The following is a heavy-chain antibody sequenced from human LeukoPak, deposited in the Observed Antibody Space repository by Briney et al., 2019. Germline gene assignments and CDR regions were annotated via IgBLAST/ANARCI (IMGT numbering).Heavy chain of an antibody. CDR3: ARDASVGGMDV. J-gene: IGHJ6*02. V-gene: IGHV4-4*07. CDR2: IYNSGST. Sequence: SETLSLTCTVSGGSISSYYWSWLRQPAGKGLEWIGCIYNSGSTNYNPSLKSRVTISVDTSKNQFSLKLSSVTAADTAVYYCARDASVGGMDVWGQGTTVTVSS. CDR1: GGSISSYY.